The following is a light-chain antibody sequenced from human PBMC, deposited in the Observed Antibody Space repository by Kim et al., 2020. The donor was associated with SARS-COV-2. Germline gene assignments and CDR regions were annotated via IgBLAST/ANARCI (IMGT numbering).Light chain of an antibody. V-gene: IGKV1-39*01. CDR2: AAS. CDR3: QQSYSTPYT. Sequence: DIQMTQFPSSLSASVGDRVTITCRASQSISSDLNWYQQKPGKAPNLLTYAASILQSGVPSRFSGSGSGTEFTLTITSLQPEDFATYSCQQSYSTPYTFGQGTKLEL. CDR1: QSISSD. J-gene: IGKJ2*01.